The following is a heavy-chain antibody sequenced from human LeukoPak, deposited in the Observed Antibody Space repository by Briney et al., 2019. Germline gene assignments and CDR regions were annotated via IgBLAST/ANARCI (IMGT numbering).Heavy chain of an antibody. CDR2: IYASGST. D-gene: IGHD4-17*01. Sequence: SETLSLICTVSGGSISSYHWSWIRQPAGKGLEWIGRIYASGSTNCNPSLRSRVTMSLDTSKNQFSLKLSSVTAADTAVYYCARGGGATTAPWSYWGQGALVTVSS. V-gene: IGHV4-4*07. J-gene: IGHJ4*02. CDR1: GGSISSYH. CDR3: ARGGGATTAPWSY.